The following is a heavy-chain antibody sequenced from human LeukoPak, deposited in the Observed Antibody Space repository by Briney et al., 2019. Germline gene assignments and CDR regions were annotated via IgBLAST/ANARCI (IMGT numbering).Heavy chain of an antibody. CDR3: ARVGDGYNSLDY. CDR1: GGSISSYY. V-gene: IGHV4-59*01. CDR2: IYYSGST. D-gene: IGHD5-12*01. J-gene: IGHJ4*02. Sequence: SETLSLTCTVSGGSISSYYWSWIRQPPGKGLEWIGYIYYSGSTNYNPSLKSRVTISVDTSKNQFSLKLSSVTAADTAVYYCARVGDGYNSLDYWGQGTLVTVSS.